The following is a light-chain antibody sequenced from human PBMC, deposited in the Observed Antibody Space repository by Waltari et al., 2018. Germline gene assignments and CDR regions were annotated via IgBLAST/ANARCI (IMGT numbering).Light chain of an antibody. V-gene: IGLV3-19*01. CDR1: SLRRYS. CDR2: GQD. CDR3: LSRDISSTRF. Sequence: SSELTQDPTVSVALGPTVRITCQGDSLRRYSESWYQQRPGQAPVLVFYGQDNRPSGIPDRFSGSTSGDTATLTITGTQAEDEADYYCLSRDISSTRFFGGGTRLTV. J-gene: IGLJ2*01.